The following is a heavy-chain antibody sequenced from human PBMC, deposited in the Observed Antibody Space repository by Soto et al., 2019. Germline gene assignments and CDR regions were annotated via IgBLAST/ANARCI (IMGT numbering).Heavy chain of an antibody. CDR2: ISYDGSNK. V-gene: IGHV3-30*18. CDR3: AKELSVRNTVTHDLNY. J-gene: IGHJ4*02. D-gene: IGHD4-17*01. Sequence: QVQLVESGGGVVQPGRSLRLSCAASGFTFSSYGMHWVRQAPGKGLEGVAVISYDGSNKYYADSVKGRFTISRDNSKNTLYLQMNSLRAEDTAVYYCAKELSVRNTVTHDLNYWGQGTLVTVSS. CDR1: GFTFSSYG.